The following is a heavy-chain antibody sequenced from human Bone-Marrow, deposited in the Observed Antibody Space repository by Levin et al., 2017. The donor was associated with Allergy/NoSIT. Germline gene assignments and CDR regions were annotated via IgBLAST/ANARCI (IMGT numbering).Heavy chain of an antibody. Sequence: SVKVSCKASGDTFNSYAFSWVRQAPGEGLEWMGGIIPIFDITTYAQKFQGRVTITADKSTNTAYMELSSLRSEDTAVYYCARDPSYCTGGSCYLIQDSSHYGLDVWGHGTTVTVSS. CDR1: GDTFNSYA. D-gene: IGHD2-15*01. CDR3: ARDPSYCTGGSCYLIQDSSHYGLDV. V-gene: IGHV1-69*10. J-gene: IGHJ6*02. CDR2: IIPIFDIT.